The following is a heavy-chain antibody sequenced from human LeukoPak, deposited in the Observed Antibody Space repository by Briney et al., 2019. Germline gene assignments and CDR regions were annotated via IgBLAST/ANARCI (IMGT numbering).Heavy chain of an antibody. CDR2: IYSGGST. Sequence: GGSLRLSCAASGFTVSSNYRSWVRQAPGKGLEWVSVIYSGGSTYYADSVKGRFTISRDNSKNTLYLQMNSLRAEDTAVYYCVKEAIGYSFSDYWGQGTLVTVSS. J-gene: IGHJ4*02. V-gene: IGHV3-66*01. D-gene: IGHD1-26*01. CDR1: GFTVSSNY. CDR3: VKEAIGYSFSDY.